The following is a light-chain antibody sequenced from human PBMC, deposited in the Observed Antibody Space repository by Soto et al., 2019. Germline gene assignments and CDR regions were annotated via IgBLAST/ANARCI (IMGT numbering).Light chain of an antibody. CDR1: QSVSSSY. Sequence: EIVLTQSPGTLSLSPGERATLSCRASQSVSSSYLAWYQQKPGQAPRLLIYGASSRATGIPDRFSGSGSGTDFTLTISRLAPEDFAVYYCQQYNSSPSITFGQGTRLEIK. J-gene: IGKJ5*01. V-gene: IGKV3-20*01. CDR3: QQYNSSPSIT. CDR2: GAS.